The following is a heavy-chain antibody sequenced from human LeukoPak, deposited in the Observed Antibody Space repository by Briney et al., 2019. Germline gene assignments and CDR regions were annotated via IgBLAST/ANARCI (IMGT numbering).Heavy chain of an antibody. CDR1: GFTFSAYS. J-gene: IGHJ4*02. V-gene: IGHV3-48*04. CDR3: ATGRRAAVDY. D-gene: IGHD3-10*01. CDR2: ISSSGSTI. Sequence: GGSLRLSCATSGFTFSAYSMNWVRQAPGKGLEWVSYISSSGSTIYYADSVKGRFTISRDNAKNSLYLQMNSLRAEDTAVYYCATGRRAAVDYWGQGTLVTVSS.